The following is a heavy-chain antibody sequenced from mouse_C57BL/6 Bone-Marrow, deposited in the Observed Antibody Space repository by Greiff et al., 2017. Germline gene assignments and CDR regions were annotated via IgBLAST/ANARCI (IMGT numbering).Heavy chain of an antibody. Sequence: EVQLQESGPGLVKPSQSLSLTCSVTGYSITSGYYWNWIRQFPGNKLEWMGYISYDGSNNYNPSLKNRISVTRDTSKNQFFLKLNSVTTEDTATYYCASPYGSRNWFAYWGQGTLVTVSA. D-gene: IGHD1-1*01. CDR1: GYSITSGYY. J-gene: IGHJ3*01. V-gene: IGHV3-6*01. CDR2: ISYDGSN. CDR3: ASPYGSRNWFAY.